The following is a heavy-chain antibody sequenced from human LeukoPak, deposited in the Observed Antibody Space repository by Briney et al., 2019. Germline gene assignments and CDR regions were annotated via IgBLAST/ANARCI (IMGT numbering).Heavy chain of an antibody. D-gene: IGHD3-22*01. CDR1: GFTVSSNY. CDR3: ARIPLYYYDSSGYSGDY. Sequence: TGGSLRLSCAASGFTVSSNYMSWVRQAPGKGLEWVSVIYSGGSTYYADSVKGRFTISRDNAKNSLYLQMNSLRAEDTAVYYCARIPLYYYDSSGYSGDYWGQGTLVTVSS. J-gene: IGHJ4*02. CDR2: IYSGGST. V-gene: IGHV3-53*01.